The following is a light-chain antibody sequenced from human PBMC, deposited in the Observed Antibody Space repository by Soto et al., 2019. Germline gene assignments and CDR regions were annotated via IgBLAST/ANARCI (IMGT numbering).Light chain of an antibody. CDR1: SANIGGNS. CDR2: DDN. Sequence: QSVLTQPPSVSASPGQNVRGSCSGISANIGGNSVSWYQQLPGTAPKLLIYDDNKRPSGIPDRFSGSKSGTSATLGITGFQTGDEADYYCGSWDSSLSAYVFGTGTKVTVL. V-gene: IGLV1-51*01. CDR3: GSWDSSLSAYV. J-gene: IGLJ1*01.